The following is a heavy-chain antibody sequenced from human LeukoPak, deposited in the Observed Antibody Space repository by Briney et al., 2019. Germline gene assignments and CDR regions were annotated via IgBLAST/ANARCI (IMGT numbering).Heavy chain of an antibody. V-gene: IGHV3-23*01. CDR1: GFTLNSYA. CDR2: ISGSGGGT. D-gene: IGHD1-26*01. Sequence: SRGSLRLSCAASGFTLNSYAMSWVRQAPEKGLEWVATISGSGGGTYYADSVKGRFTISRDDSKNTLYLQMNSLRAEDTAVYYCAKDLGRYRNNYFDYWGQGTLVTVSS. J-gene: IGHJ4*02. CDR3: AKDLGRYRNNYFDY.